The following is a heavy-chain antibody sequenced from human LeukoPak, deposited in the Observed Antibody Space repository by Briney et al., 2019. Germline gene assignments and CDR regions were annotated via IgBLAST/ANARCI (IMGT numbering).Heavy chain of an antibody. Sequence: ASVKVSCKASGYTFTSYGISWVRQAPGQGLEWMGWISPKSGGTHFPQKFQGRVTMTSDTSITTAYMELSRLGYDDTAVYYCARGVTYCSGRFYYYYMDVWGEGTTVTVSS. J-gene: IGHJ6*03. CDR1: GYTFTSYG. CDR3: ARGVTYCSGRFYYYYMDV. V-gene: IGHV1-2*02. D-gene: IGHD3-10*01. CDR2: ISPKSGGT.